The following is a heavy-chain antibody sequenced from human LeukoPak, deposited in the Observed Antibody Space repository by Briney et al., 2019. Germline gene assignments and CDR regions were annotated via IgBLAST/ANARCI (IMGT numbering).Heavy chain of an antibody. CDR3: ARGSSGWDLYYYYMDV. CDR1: GFTVSSNY. Sequence: GGSLRLSCAASGFTVSSNYMSWVRQAPGKGLEWVSVIYSGGSTYYADSVKGRFTISRDNSKNTLYLQMNSLRAEDTAVYYCARGSSGWDLYYYYMDVWGKGTTVTVSS. J-gene: IGHJ6*03. CDR2: IYSGGST. D-gene: IGHD6-19*01. V-gene: IGHV3-53*01.